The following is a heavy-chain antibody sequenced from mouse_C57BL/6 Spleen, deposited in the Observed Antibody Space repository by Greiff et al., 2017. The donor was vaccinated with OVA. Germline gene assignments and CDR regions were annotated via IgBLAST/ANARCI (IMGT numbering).Heavy chain of an antibody. CDR1: GFTFSDYG. Sequence: VQLKQSGAGLVKPGGSLKLSCAASGFTFSDYGMHWVRQTPEKGLEWVAYISSGSSTIYYADTLKGRFTISRDTAKNTLFLQMTSLRSEDTAVYYCARRDWYFDVWGTGTTVTVSS. CDR2: ISSGSSTI. CDR3: ARRDWYFDV. J-gene: IGHJ1*03. V-gene: IGHV5-17*01.